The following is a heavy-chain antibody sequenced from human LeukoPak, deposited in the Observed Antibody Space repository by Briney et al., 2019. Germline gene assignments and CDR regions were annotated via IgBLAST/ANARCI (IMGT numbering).Heavy chain of an antibody. D-gene: IGHD2-2*01. V-gene: IGHV4-59*01. J-gene: IGHJ4*02. CDR2: IYYSGST. Sequence: PSETLSLTCTVSGGSISSYYWSWIRQPPGKGLDWIGYIYYSGSTNYNPSLKSRVTISVDTSKNQFSLKLSSVTAADTAVYYCARDRVVVPAAISLEFDYWGQGTLVTVSS. CDR1: GGSISSYY. CDR3: ARDRVVVPAAISLEFDY.